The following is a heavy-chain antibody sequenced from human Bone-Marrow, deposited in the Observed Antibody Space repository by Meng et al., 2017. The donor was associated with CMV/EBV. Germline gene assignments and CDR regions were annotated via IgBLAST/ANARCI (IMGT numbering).Heavy chain of an antibody. CDR3: VGVVLPAAIRSGSFDI. CDR2: ISYDGSNK. J-gene: IGHJ3*02. D-gene: IGHD2-2*02. Sequence: TISSYSWNWVRQAPGKGLEWIAFISYDGSNKYYASSVNGLITTPRKNSKNLLQLQMNSLSAEDTAVYYCVGVVLPAAIRSGSFDIWGQGTMVTVSS. CDR1: TISSYS. V-gene: IGHV3-30*04.